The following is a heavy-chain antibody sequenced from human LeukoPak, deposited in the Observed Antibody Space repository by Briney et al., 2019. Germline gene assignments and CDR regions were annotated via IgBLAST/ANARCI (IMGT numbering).Heavy chain of an antibody. Sequence: SETLSLTCTVSGGSIGTTNYYWGWLRQPPGKGLEWIGSIYYSETTYDNPSLESRVTISIETSKNQFSLKLSSMTAADTAVYYCARQRADYFYYYVDVWGKGTTVTVS. D-gene: IGHD3-9*01. CDR2: IYYSETT. V-gene: IGHV4-39*01. CDR3: ARQRADYFYYYVDV. CDR1: GGSIGTTNYY. J-gene: IGHJ6*03.